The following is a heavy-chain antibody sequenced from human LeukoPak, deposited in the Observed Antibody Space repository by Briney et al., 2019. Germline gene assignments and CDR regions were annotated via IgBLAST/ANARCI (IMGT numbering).Heavy chain of an antibody. J-gene: IGHJ5*02. CDR3: ARDIVMVTYWFDP. Sequence: ASVTVACKASGYTFTGYYMHWVRQAPGQGLEWMGWINPNSGGTNYAQKFQGRVTMTRDTSISTAYMELSRLRSDDTAVYYCARDIVMVTYWFDPWGQGTLVTVSS. CDR1: GYTFTGYY. V-gene: IGHV1-2*02. D-gene: IGHD5-18*01. CDR2: INPNSGGT.